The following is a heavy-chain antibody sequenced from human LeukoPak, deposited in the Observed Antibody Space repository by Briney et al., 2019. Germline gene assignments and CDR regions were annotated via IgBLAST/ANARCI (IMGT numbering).Heavy chain of an antibody. Sequence: SEPLSLTCAVSGGSISSENWWSWVRQPPGTGLEWIGEVFHSGTANHNPSLKSRVTISIDKYKNQFSLKLNSVTAADTAVYYCVRPYYDSSGYYLDPWGQGTLVTVSS. J-gene: IGHJ5*02. V-gene: IGHV4/OR15-8*02. CDR2: VFHSGTA. CDR3: VRPYYDSSGYYLDP. CDR1: GGSISSENW. D-gene: IGHD3-22*01.